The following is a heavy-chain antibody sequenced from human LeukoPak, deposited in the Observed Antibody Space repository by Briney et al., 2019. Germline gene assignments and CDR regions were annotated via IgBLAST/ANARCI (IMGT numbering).Heavy chain of an antibody. CDR3: ARGRGGKYK. D-gene: IGHD4-23*01. CDR2: INHSGST. Sequence: SETLSLTCAVYGGSFSGYYWSWIRQPPGKGLEWIGEINHSGSTNYNPSLKSRVTISVDTSKNQFSLKLSSVAAADTAVYYCARGRGGKYKWGQGTLVTVSS. V-gene: IGHV4-34*01. CDR1: GGSFSGYY. J-gene: IGHJ4*02.